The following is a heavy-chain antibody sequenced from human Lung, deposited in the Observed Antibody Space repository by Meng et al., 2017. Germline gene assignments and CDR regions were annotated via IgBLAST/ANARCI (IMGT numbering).Heavy chain of an antibody. CDR1: GFTVSTHW. Sequence: EVQLVESGGVLVTPGGSLRLSCAASGFTVSTHWMHWVRQAPGKGLEWVSRITGDGSSTIYADSVQGRFTMSRDNAKNTLSLQMNSLRAEDTAVYYCARGGVTTDDWGQGTLVTVSS. J-gene: IGHJ4*02. V-gene: IGHV3-74*01. D-gene: IGHD4-17*01. CDR3: ARGGVTTDD. CDR2: ITGDGSST.